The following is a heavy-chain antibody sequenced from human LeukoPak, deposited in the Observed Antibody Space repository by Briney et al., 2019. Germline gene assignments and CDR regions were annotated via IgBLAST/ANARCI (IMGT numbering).Heavy chain of an antibody. V-gene: IGHV3-30-3*01. CDR1: GFTFSSYA. Sequence: GGSLRLSCAASGFTFSSYAMHWVRQAPGKGLEWVAVISYDGSNKYYADSVKGRFTISRDNSKNTLYLQMNSLTAEDTAVYYCATTPRFLEWFLDYWGQGTLVTVSS. CDR2: ISYDGSNK. D-gene: IGHD3-3*01. J-gene: IGHJ4*02. CDR3: ATTPRFLEWFLDY.